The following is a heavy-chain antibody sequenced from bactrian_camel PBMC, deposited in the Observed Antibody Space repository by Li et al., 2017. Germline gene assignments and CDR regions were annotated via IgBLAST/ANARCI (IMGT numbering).Heavy chain of an antibody. Sequence: HVQLVESGGGSVQAGGSLRLTCVASGESSSISSIKSMGWFRQAPGSQRETVATVDSNGVTKVAGSVKGRFTLSKDNAKNTLYLEMRSLKPEDTAIYYCAADLRADFCLRLRGDGSRGVGPIYYNMAYWGKGTQVTVS. D-gene: IGHD2*01. V-gene: IGHV3S53*01. J-gene: IGHJ7*01. CDR2: VDSNGVT. CDR1: GESSSISSIKS.